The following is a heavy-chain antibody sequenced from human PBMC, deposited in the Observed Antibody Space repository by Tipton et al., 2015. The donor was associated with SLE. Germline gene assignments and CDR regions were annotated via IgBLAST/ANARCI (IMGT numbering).Heavy chain of an antibody. CDR3: AKDRGVVNYYYMDV. CDR2: INSDGSST. CDR1: GFTFSSYW. J-gene: IGHJ6*03. Sequence: SLRLSCAASGFTFSSYWMHWVRQAPGKGLGWVSRINSDGSSTSYADSVKGRFTISRDNSKNTLYLQMNSLRAEDTAVYYCAKDRGVVNYYYMDVWGKGTTVTVSS. D-gene: IGHD2-15*01. V-gene: IGHV3-74*01.